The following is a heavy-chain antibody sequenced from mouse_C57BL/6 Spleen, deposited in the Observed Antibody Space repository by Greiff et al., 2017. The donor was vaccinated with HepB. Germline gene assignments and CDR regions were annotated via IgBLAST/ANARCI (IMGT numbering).Heavy chain of an antibody. J-gene: IGHJ1*03. V-gene: IGHV1-53*01. D-gene: IGHD1-1*01. CDR1: GYTFTSYW. Sequence: QVQLQQPGTELVKPGASVKLSCKASGYTFTSYWMHWVKQRPGQGLEWIGNINPSNGGTNYNEKFKSKATLTVDNSSSTAYMQLSSLTSEDSAVYYCARWKGSSWYFDVWGTGTTVTVSS. CDR3: ARWKGSSWYFDV. CDR2: INPSNGGT.